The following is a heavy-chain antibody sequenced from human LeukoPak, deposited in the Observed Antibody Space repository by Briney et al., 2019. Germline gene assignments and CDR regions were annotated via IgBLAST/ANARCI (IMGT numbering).Heavy chain of an antibody. CDR3: ARSYYDSSGSSY. J-gene: IGHJ4*02. CDR2: IYYSGST. V-gene: IGHV4-39*01. CDR1: GGSNSSSSYY. Sequence: SETLSLTCTVSGGSNSSSSYYWGWIRQPPGKGLEWIGSIYYSGSTYYNPSLKSRVTISVDASKNQFSLKLSSVTAADTAVYYCARSYYDSSGSSYWGQGTLVTVSS. D-gene: IGHD3-22*01.